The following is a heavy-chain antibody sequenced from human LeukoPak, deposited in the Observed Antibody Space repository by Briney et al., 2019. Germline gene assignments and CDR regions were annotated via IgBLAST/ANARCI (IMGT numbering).Heavy chain of an antibody. Sequence: GGSLRLSCAASGFTVSSNYMSWVRQAPGKGLEWVSVIYSGGSTYYADSVKGRFTISRDNPKNTLYLQMNSLRAEDTAVYYCARHFGVVTKGVYYYYYGMDVWGQGTTVTVSS. D-gene: IGHD3-3*01. CDR2: IYSGGST. CDR1: GFTVSSNY. V-gene: IGHV3-66*04. J-gene: IGHJ6*02. CDR3: ARHFGVVTKGVYYYYYGMDV.